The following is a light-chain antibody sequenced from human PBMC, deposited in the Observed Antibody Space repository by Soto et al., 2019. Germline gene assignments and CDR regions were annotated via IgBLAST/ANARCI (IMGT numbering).Light chain of an antibody. Sequence: QSVLTQPPSVSGAPGQRVTISCTGSSSNIGAGYDVNWYQQLPGTAPKLLIFGDSNRPSGVPDRFSGSESGTSASLAITGLQAADEADYYCQSSDSRLSGSDVFGTGTKVTVL. V-gene: IGLV1-40*01. J-gene: IGLJ1*01. CDR2: GDS. CDR3: QSSDSRLSGSDV. CDR1: SSNIGAGYD.